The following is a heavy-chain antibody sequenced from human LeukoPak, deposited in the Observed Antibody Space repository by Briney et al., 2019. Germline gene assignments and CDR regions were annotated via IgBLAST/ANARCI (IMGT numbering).Heavy chain of an antibody. D-gene: IGHD1-26*01. CDR2: ISYDGSNK. J-gene: IGHJ4*02. CDR3: AKDWGRWELLPAY. Sequence: PGGSLRLSCAASGFTFSSYNMNWVRQAPGKGLEWVAVISYDGSNKYYADSVKGRFTISRDNSKNTLYLQMNSLRAEDTAVYYCAKDWGRWELLPAYWGQGTLVTVSS. CDR1: GFTFSSYN. V-gene: IGHV3-30*18.